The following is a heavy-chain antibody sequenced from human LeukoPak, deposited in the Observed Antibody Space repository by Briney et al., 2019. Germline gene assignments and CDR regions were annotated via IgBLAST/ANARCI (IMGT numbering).Heavy chain of an antibody. CDR2: ISGSGGST. Sequence: GGSLRLSCAASGFTFSSYAMSWVRQAPGKGLEWVSAISGSGGSTNYADSVKGRFTISRDNSKNTLYLQMNSPRAEDTAVYYCAKDPIWSDAFDIWGQGTMVTVSS. V-gene: IGHV3-23*01. J-gene: IGHJ3*02. CDR1: GFTFSSYA. D-gene: IGHD2-8*02. CDR3: AKDPIWSDAFDI.